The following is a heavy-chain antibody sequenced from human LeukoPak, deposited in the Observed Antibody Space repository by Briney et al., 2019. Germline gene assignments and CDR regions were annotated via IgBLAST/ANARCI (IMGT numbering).Heavy chain of an antibody. V-gene: IGHV3-30*04. J-gene: IGHJ6*02. CDR1: GFTFSSYA. CDR2: ISYDGSNK. Sequence: GGSLRLSCVVSGFTFSSYAMHWVRQAPGKGLEWVAVISYDGSNKYYADSVKGRFTISRDNSKNTLYLQMNSLRAEDTAVYYCARVFLYSSDGMDVWGQGTTVTVS. D-gene: IGHD6-25*01. CDR3: ARVFLYSSDGMDV.